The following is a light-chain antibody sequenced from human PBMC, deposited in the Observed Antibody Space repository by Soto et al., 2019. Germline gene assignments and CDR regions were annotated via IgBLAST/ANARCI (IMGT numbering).Light chain of an antibody. CDR2: EGS. CDR3: CSYAGRGV. CDR1: SSDVGSYNL. Sequence: QSLLAQPASVSGSPGQSITISCTGTSSDVGSYNLVSWYQQHPGKAPKLMIYEGSKRPSGVSNRFSGSKSGNTASLTISGLQAEDEADYYCCSYAGRGVFGTGTKVTVL. V-gene: IGLV2-23*01. J-gene: IGLJ1*01.